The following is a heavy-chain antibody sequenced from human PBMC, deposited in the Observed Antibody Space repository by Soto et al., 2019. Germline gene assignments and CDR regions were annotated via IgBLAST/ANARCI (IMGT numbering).Heavy chain of an antibody. CDR3: AKASSRGSSYRGFDY. V-gene: IGHV3-30*18. J-gene: IGHJ4*02. CDR2: ISYDGSNK. CDR1: GFTFSSYG. Sequence: QVQLVESGGGVVQPGRSLRLSCAASGFTFSSYGMHWVRQAPGKGLEWVAVISYDGSNKYYADSVKGRFTISRDNSKNTLYLQMNSLRAEDTAVYYCAKASSRGSSYRGFDYWGQGTLVTVSS. D-gene: IGHD6-6*01.